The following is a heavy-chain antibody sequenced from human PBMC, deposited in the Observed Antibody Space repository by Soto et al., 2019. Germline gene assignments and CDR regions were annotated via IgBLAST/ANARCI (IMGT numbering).Heavy chain of an antibody. Sequence: EVQLVESGGGLVQPGGSLRLSCAASGFTFSSYWMSWVRQAPGKGLEWVAKIKKDGSEKYYVDSVEGRFTISRDNAKNSLYLQMNSLRAEDTAVYYCAREGYDFWSGYPYYFDYWGQGTLVTVSS. CDR2: IKKDGSEK. J-gene: IGHJ4*02. D-gene: IGHD3-3*01. CDR3: AREGYDFWSGYPYYFDY. V-gene: IGHV3-7*01. CDR1: GFTFSSYW.